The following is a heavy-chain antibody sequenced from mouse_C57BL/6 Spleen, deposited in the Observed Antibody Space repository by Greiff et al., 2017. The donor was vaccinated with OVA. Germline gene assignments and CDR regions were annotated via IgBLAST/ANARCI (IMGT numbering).Heavy chain of an antibody. CDR1: GYTFTDYE. CDR2: IDPETGGT. J-gene: IGHJ4*01. CDR3: TKQLRLRNYYAMED. Sequence: QVQLQQSGAELVRPGASVTLSCKASGYTFTDYEMHWVKQTPVHGLEWIGAIDPETGGTAYNQKFKGKAILTADKSSSTDYMELRSLTSEDSAVYYCTKQLRLRNYYAMEDWGQRTSVTVSS. D-gene: IGHD3-2*02. V-gene: IGHV1-15*01.